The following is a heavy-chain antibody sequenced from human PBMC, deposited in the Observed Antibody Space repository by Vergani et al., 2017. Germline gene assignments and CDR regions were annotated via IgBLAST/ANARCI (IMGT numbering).Heavy chain of an antibody. Sequence: EVQLVESGGGLVQPGGSLRLSCAASGFTFSSDAMHWVRQAPGKGLEYVSAISGSGGSTYYADSVKGRFTISRDNSKNTLYLQMNSLRAEATAVYYCATDHDSSGYAYFDYWGQGTLVTVSS. CDR2: ISGSGGST. D-gene: IGHD3-22*01. CDR3: ATDHDSSGYAYFDY. V-gene: IGHV3-23*04. J-gene: IGHJ4*02. CDR1: GFTFSSDA.